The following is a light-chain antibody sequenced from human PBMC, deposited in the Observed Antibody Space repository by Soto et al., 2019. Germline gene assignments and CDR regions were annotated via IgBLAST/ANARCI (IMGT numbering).Light chain of an antibody. V-gene: IGKV1-9*01. CDR1: QDISDY. Sequence: DIQLTQSPNCLSASXGDRVTITCRASQDISDYLAWYQQRPGKAPKLLIYAASTLQSGVPSRFSGSGSGTEFTLTISSLQPEDFATYSCQQLNSYPLTVGGGTKVDIK. CDR2: AAS. J-gene: IGKJ4*01. CDR3: QQLNSYPLT.